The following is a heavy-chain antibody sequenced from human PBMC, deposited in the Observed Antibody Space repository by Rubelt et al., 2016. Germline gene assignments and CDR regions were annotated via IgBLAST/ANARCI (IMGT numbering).Heavy chain of an antibody. V-gene: IGHV3-48*04. Sequence: QVPGAGLEWVSYISSSSSTIYYADSVKGRFTISRDNAKNSLYLQMNSLRAEDTAVYYCASTYYYDSSGYYNFDYWGQGTLVTVSS. J-gene: IGHJ4*02. CDR3: ASTYYYDSSGYYNFDY. D-gene: IGHD3-22*01. CDR2: ISSSSSTI.